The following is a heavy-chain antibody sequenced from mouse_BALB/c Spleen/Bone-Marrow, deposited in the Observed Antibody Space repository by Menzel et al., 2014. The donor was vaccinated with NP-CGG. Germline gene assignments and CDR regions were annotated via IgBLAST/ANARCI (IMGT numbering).Heavy chain of an antibody. J-gene: IGHJ4*01. CDR2: IDPSDSET. V-gene: IGHV1-69*02. CDR3: ARWRYPYAMDY. D-gene: IGHD2-12*01. Sequence: QVQLQQSGAELVKPGAPVKLSCKASGYTFTSYWMNWVKQRPGRGLEWIGRIDPSDSETHYNQKFKDKATLTVDKSSSTAYIQLSSLTSEDSAVYYCARWRYPYAMDYWGQGTSVTVSS. CDR1: GYTFTSYW.